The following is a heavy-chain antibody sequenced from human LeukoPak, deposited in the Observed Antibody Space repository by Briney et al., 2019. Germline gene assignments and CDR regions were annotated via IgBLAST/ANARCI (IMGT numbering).Heavy chain of an antibody. J-gene: IGHJ3*02. CDR3: AREGPGYDAFDI. CDR2: IYYSGST. D-gene: IGHD3-10*01. V-gene: IGHV4-59*01. CDR1: GGSISSYY. Sequence: SETLSLTCTVSGGSISSYYWSWIRQPPGKGLEWIGYIYYSGSTNHNPSLKSRVTISVDTSKNQCSVKLSSVTAADTAVYYCAREGPGYDAFDIWGQGTMVTVSS.